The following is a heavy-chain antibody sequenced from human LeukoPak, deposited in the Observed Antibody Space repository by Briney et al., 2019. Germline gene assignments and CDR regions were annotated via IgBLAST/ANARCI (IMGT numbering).Heavy chain of an antibody. J-gene: IGHJ3*01. V-gene: IGHV1-69*17. Sequence: SVKVSCKASGGTLSSYALSWMRQAPGQGLEWMGRVIPMFDVRDYAEKFQGRITLTADTSTGMAYMELSSLTSDDTAVYYCARDPALEGTEDYRDFGGVESVDAFDVWGQGTMVTVFS. CDR2: VIPMFDVR. D-gene: IGHD4-23*01. CDR1: GGTLSSYA. CDR3: ARDPALEGTEDYRDFGGVESVDAFDV.